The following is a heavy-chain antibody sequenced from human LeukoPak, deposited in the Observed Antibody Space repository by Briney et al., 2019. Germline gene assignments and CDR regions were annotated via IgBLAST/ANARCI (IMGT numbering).Heavy chain of an antibody. J-gene: IGHJ6*02. Sequence: ASVKVSCKASGGTFSSYTISWVRQAPGQGLEWMGRIIPILGIANYAQKFQGRVTITADKSTSTAYMELSSLRPEDTAVYYCARGRHCSSTSCYNYYYYGMDVWGQGTTVTVSS. CDR1: GGTFSSYT. D-gene: IGHD2-2*02. CDR3: ARGRHCSSTSCYNYYYYGMDV. V-gene: IGHV1-69*02. CDR2: IIPILGIA.